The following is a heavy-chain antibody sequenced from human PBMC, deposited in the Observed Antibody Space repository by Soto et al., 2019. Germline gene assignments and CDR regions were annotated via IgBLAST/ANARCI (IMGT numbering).Heavy chain of an antibody. CDR3: ARDGGGGSSPFDY. CDR2: IYYSGST. D-gene: IGHD1-26*01. V-gene: IGHV4-31*03. J-gene: IGHJ4*02. CDR1: GGSISSGGYY. Sequence: SETLSLTCTVSGGSISSGGYYWSWIRQHPGKGLEWIGYIYYSGSTYYNPSLKSRVTISVDTSKNQFSLKLSSVTAADTAVYYCARDGGGGSSPFDYWGQGPLVTVSS.